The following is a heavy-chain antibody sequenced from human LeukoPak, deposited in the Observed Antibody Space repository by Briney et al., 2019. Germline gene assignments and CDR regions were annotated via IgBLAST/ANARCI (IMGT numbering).Heavy chain of an antibody. V-gene: IGHV4-39*07. D-gene: IGHD3-22*01. Sequence: SETLSLTCTVSGGSISSSSYYWGWIRQPPGKGLEWIGSIYYSGSTYYNPSLKSRVTISVDTSKNQFSLKLSSVTAADTAVYYCARSLSSYYDSSGYYHRESKFDYWGQGTLVTVSS. CDR1: GGSISSSSYY. CDR2: IYYSGST. CDR3: ARSLSSYYDSSGYYHRESKFDY. J-gene: IGHJ4*02.